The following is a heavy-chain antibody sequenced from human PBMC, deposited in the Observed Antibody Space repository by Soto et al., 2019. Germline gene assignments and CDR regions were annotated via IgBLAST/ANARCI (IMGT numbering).Heavy chain of an antibody. J-gene: IGHJ4*02. CDR2: IYHGGST. V-gene: IGHV4-4*02. CDR3: ARSRGYYDSSGYSYY. D-gene: IGHD3-22*01. CDR1: GGSISSSNW. Sequence: LSLTCAVSGGSISSSNWWSWVRQPPGKGLEWIGEIYHGGSTNYNPSLKSRVTISVDKSKNQFSLKLSSVTAADTAVYYCARSRGYYDSSGYSYYWGQGTLVTVSS.